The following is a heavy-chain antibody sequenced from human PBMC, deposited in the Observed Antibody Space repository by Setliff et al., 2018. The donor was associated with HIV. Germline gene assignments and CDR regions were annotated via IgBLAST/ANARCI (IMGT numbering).Heavy chain of an antibody. CDR2: IFYTGST. V-gene: IGHV4-39*01. J-gene: IGHJ3*02. D-gene: IGHD3-10*01. Sequence: PSETLSLTCSVSGGSISSSTYYWGWIRQPPGKGLEWIGDIFYTGSTYYNPSLKSRVAISVDTSKNQFSLKLKSVTAADTAVYYCATSAESGFGIHWGVFNIWGQGTRVTVSS. CDR1: GGSISSSTYY. CDR3: ATSAESGFGIHWGVFNI.